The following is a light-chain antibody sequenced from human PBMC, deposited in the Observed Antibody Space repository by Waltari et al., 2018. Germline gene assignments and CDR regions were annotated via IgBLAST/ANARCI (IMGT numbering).Light chain of an antibody. Sequence: QLVLTQSPSASASLGASVKLTCTLSSGHSSNVIAWLQEQPGKGPRYLMKVNSDGSHSKGDEIPDRFSGSSSGAGRYLTISILQSGEEADYDCRTGGHGTGVFGGGTKLTVL. CDR3: RTGGHGTGV. J-gene: IGLJ3*02. V-gene: IGLV4-69*01. CDR2: VNSDGSH. CDR1: SGHSSNV.